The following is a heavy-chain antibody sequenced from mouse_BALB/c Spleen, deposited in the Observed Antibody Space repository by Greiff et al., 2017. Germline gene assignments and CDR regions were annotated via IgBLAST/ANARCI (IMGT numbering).Heavy chain of an antibody. CDR1: GYTFTSYW. J-gene: IGHJ2*01. CDR2: IYPGDGDT. CDR3: ARGGTTFFDY. V-gene: IGHV1-87*01. D-gene: IGHD1-1*01. Sequence: VQLQQSGAELVRPGASVKLSCKASGYTFTSYWMQWVKQRPGQGLEWIGAIYPGDGDTRYTQKFKGKATLTADKSSSTAYMQLSSLASEDSAVYYCARGGTTFFDYWGQGTTLTVSS.